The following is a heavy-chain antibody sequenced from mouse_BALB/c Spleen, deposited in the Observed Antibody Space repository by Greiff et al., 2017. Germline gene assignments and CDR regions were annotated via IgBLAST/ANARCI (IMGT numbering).Heavy chain of an antibody. CDR2: ISDGGSYT. V-gene: IGHV5-4*02. Sequence: GHLVESGGGLVKPGGSLKLSCAASGFTFSDYYMYWVRQTPEKRLEWVATISDGGSYTYYPDSVKGRFTISRDNAKNNLYLQMSSLKSEDTAMYYCARDSGGSSWFAYWGQGTLVTVSA. D-gene: IGHD1-1*01. CDR3: ARDSGGSSWFAY. CDR1: GFTFSDYY. J-gene: IGHJ3*01.